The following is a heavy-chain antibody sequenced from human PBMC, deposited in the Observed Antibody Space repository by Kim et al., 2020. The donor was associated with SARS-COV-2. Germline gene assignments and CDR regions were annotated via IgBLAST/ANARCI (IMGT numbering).Heavy chain of an antibody. CDR3: AHRVGGGGEYYYYYYGMDV. CDR1: GFSLSTSGVG. D-gene: IGHD1-26*01. J-gene: IGHJ6*02. Sequence: SGPTLVKPTQTLTLTCTFSGFSLSTSGVGVGWIRQPPGKALEWLALIYWDDDKRYSPSLKSRLTITKDTSKNQVVLTMTNMDPVDTATYYCAHRVGGGGEYYYYYYGMDVWGQGTTVTVSS. V-gene: IGHV2-5*02. CDR2: IYWDDDK.